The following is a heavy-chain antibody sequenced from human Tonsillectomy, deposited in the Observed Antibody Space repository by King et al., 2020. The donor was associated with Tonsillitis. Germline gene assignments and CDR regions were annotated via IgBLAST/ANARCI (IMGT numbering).Heavy chain of an antibody. CDR1: GYSFTSNY. CDR3: ARGGVTATLHYCCGMDV. CDR2: INPNGGSA. D-gene: IGHD2-21*02. V-gene: IGHV1-46*01. J-gene: IGHJ6*02. Sequence: VQLVESGAEVKRPGASVKVSCTASGYSFTSNYVHWVRQAPGQGLEWMGIINPNGGSASSAQKFQGRVTMTRDTSTSTVYMELSGLTSEDTAVYYCARGGVTATLHYCCGMDVWGQGTTLTVS.